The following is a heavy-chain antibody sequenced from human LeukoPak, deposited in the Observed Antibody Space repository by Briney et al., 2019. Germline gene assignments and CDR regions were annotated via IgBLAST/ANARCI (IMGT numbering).Heavy chain of an antibody. CDR2: IRPNSNYI. D-gene: IGHD6-19*01. J-gene: IGHJ5*02. V-gene: IGHV3-21*01. CDR1: GFTSGDYA. CDR3: ARDASGWSNLFDP. Sequence: GGSLRLSCTASGFTSGDYAMSWFRQAPGKGMEWVSSIRPNSNYIYYADSVEGRFPNSRDNAKNSLYLQMNSLRAEDTAVYYCARDASGWSNLFDPWGQGTLVTVSS.